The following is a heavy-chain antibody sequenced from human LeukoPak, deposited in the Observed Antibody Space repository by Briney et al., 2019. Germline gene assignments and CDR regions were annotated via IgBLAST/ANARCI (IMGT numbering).Heavy chain of an antibody. CDR1: GFSFNSYW. CDR3: VRPKHSSTSWLHYGMAV. V-gene: IGHV3-74*01. Sequence: GGSLRLSCTASGFSFNSYWMHWVRQAPGKGLVWVSRIKSDGSSTDYADSVKGRFTISRDNAKNTLYLQMNSLRAEDTAVFYCVRPKHSSTSWLHYGMAVWGQGTTVTVSS. J-gene: IGHJ6*02. D-gene: IGHD2-2*01. CDR2: IKSDGSST.